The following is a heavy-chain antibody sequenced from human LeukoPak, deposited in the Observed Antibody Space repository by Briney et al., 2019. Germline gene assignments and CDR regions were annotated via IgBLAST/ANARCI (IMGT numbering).Heavy chain of an antibody. Sequence: GGSLRLSCAASGFTVSSNYMSWVRQAPGKGLEWVSLIYSGGSTYYADSVKGRFTISRDNSKNTLYLQMNSLRAEDTAVYYCARVQRDGYNRGFDYWGQGTLVTVPS. CDR2: IYSGGST. CDR3: ARVQRDGYNRGFDY. V-gene: IGHV3-53*01. CDR1: GFTVSSNY. D-gene: IGHD5-24*01. J-gene: IGHJ4*02.